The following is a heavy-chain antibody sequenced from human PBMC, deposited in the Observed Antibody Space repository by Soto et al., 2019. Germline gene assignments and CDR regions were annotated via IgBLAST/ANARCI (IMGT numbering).Heavy chain of an antibody. D-gene: IGHD1-1*01. CDR1: GFTFSSYG. V-gene: IGHV3-33*01. J-gene: IGHJ4*02. CDR2: IWYDGSNK. CDR3: ARDRRGGTTDIEY. Sequence: PGGSLRLSCAASGFTFSSYGMHWVRQAPGKGLEWVAVIWYDGSNKYYADSVKGRFTISRDNSKNTLYLQMNSLRAEDTAVYYCARDRRGGTTDIEYWGQGTLVTVCS.